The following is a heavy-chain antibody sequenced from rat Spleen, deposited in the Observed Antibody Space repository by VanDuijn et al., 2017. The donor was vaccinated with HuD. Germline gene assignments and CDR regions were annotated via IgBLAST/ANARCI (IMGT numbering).Heavy chain of an antibody. CDR1: GFTFSDYN. D-gene: IGHD1-5*01. CDR3: TTERYPPFAY. CDR2: ISYDGSST. Sequence: EVQLVESDGGLVQPGRSLKLSCAASGFTFSDYNMAWVRQAPKKGLEWVATISYDGSSTYYRDSVKGRFTISRDNAKNTLYLQIDSLRSEDTATYYCTTERYPPFAYWGQGTLVTVSS. V-gene: IGHV5-7*01. J-gene: IGHJ3*01.